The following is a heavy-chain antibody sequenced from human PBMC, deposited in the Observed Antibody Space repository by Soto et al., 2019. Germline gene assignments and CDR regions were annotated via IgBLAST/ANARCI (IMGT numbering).Heavy chain of an antibody. V-gene: IGHV1-8*01. CDR3: ARGSVGGYSSSWYYYYYGMDV. J-gene: IGHJ6*02. CDR2: MNPNSGNT. CDR1: GYTFTRYD. Sequence: ASVKVSCKASGYTFTRYDTNWVRQATGQGLEWMGWMNPNSGNTGYAQKFQGRVTMTRNTSISTAYMELSSLRSEDTAVYYCARGSVGGYSSSWYYYYYGMDVWGQGTTVTVSS. D-gene: IGHD6-13*01.